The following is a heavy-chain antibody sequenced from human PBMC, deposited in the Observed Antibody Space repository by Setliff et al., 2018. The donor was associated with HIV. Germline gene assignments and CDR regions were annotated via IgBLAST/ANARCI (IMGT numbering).Heavy chain of an antibody. V-gene: IGHV4-39*01. CDR3: VTVVQDDLGVALFDY. CDR1: GDSVSSRSYY. CDR2: IYFNGIT. D-gene: IGHD3-3*01. Sequence: SETLSLTCSVSGDSVSSRSYYWGWIRQSPGKGLEWIGSIYFNGITHDNPSLKSRVTTSVDTSKNQFSQKLSSVTAADTAIYYCVTVVQDDLGVALFDYWGQGTLVTVSS. J-gene: IGHJ4*02.